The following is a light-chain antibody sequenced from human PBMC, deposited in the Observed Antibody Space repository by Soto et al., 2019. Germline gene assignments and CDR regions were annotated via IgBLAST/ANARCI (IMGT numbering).Light chain of an antibody. CDR3: QQYNHWRSIS. V-gene: IGKV3-11*01. Sequence: EIVLTQSPATLSLSPGERATLSCRASQSVSSYLAWYQQKPGQAPRLLIYDASNRATGIPARFSGSGSGTDFTLTISSLEPEDFAVYYCQQYNHWRSISFGQGTRLEIK. CDR1: QSVSSY. J-gene: IGKJ5*01. CDR2: DAS.